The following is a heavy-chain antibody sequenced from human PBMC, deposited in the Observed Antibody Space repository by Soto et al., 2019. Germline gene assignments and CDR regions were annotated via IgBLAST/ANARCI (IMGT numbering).Heavy chain of an antibody. CDR2: IYTSASI. Sequence: SETLSLTCSVSGADINTYSWTWIRQPAGKGLEWIGRIYTSASINYNPSLKGRVTLSVDTSTNQVSLRLASVTAADTAIYYCARDREAGYNFYYGMDVWGQGSTVTVSS. D-gene: IGHD6-19*01. CDR3: ARDREAGYNFYYGMDV. V-gene: IGHV4-4*07. CDR1: GADINTYS. J-gene: IGHJ6*02.